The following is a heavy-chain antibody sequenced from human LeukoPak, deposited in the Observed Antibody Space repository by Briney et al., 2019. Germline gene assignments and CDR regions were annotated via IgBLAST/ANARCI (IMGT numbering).Heavy chain of an antibody. CDR1: DGSISTSDYY. V-gene: IGHV4-39*07. Sequence: SETLSLTCSVSDGSISTSDYYWTWIRQPPGKGLEWIGTVYYSGSTYYNPSLKSRVTISADWSKNQFSLKMTSVTVADTAVYYCARQGHISAFDIWGQGNLVIVSS. J-gene: IGHJ4*02. CDR3: ARQGHISAFDI. D-gene: IGHD2-21*01. CDR2: VYYSGST.